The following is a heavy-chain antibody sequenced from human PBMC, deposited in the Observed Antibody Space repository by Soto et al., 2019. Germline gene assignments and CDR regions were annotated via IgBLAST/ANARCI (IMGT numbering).Heavy chain of an antibody. CDR2: VNNDGTDT. Sequence: EVQLMESGGGLVQPGGSLRLSCAASGFTFSNYWMYWVRQAPGKGLVWVSRVNNDGTDTTHADSVKGRFTISRDNAENTLYLQMNSLRSDDTAVYYCARGGLQHALDVWGQGSTVTVSS. CDR1: GFTFSNYW. D-gene: IGHD6-13*01. J-gene: IGHJ6*02. V-gene: IGHV3-74*03. CDR3: ARGGLQHALDV.